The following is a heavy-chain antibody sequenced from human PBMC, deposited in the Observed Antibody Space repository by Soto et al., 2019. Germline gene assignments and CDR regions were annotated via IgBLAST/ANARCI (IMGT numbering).Heavy chain of an antibody. V-gene: IGHV3-11*06. Sequence: PGGSLRLSCAASGFTFSDYYMSWIRQAPGKGLEWVSYISGTSSYTNYADSVKGRFTISRDNAKKSLYLDMSSLRAEDTAVYYCARDRAFCGGDCYPGYFDYRGQGILVTVSS. D-gene: IGHD2-21*02. J-gene: IGHJ4*02. CDR1: GFTFSDYY. CDR3: ARDRAFCGGDCYPGYFDY. CDR2: ISGTSSYT.